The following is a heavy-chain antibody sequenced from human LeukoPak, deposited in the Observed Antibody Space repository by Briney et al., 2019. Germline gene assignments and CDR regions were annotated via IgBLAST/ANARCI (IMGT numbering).Heavy chain of an antibody. D-gene: IGHD6-19*01. CDR2: INHSGST. V-gene: IGHV4-34*01. CDR3: AREGGSGWYEDWFDP. Sequence: PSETLSLTCAVYGGSFSGYYWSWIRQPPGKGLEWIGEINHSGSTNYNPSLKSRVTISVDTSKNQFSLKLSSVTAADTAVYYCAREGGSGWYEDWFDPWGQGTLVTVSS. J-gene: IGHJ5*02. CDR1: GGSFSGYY.